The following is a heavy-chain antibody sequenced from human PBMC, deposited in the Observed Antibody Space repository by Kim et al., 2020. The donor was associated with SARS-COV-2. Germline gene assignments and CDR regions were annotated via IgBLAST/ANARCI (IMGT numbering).Heavy chain of an antibody. D-gene: IGHD3-10*01. CDR3: ARDLKGSFGELTGAMDV. CDR1: GGSISSFY. J-gene: IGHJ6*02. V-gene: IGHV4-59*01. CDR2: IYYAGTT. Sequence: SETLSLTCTVSGGSISSFYWSWIRQPPGKGLEWVGYIYYAGTTNYNPSLKSRVTISRDTSKNQISLTLNTVTAADTAVYYCARDLKGSFGELTGAMDVWGQGATVTVSS.